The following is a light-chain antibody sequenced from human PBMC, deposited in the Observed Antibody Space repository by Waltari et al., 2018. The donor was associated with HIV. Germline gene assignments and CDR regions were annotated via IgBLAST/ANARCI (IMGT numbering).Light chain of an antibody. CDR1: SSDIGGYNY. J-gene: IGLJ3*02. CDR3: SSYAGSNSWV. V-gene: IGLV2-8*01. Sequence: QSALTQPPSASGSPGQSVTISCTGTSSDIGGYNYVSCYQQYPGKAPKVMIHEVNKRPSGVPDLFSGSKSGNTASLTVSGLQAEDEAYYYCSSYAGSNSWVFGGGTKLTVL. CDR2: EVN.